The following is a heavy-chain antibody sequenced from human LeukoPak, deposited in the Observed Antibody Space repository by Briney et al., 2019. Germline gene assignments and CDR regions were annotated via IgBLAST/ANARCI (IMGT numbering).Heavy chain of an antibody. D-gene: IGHD3-3*01. CDR3: AKDVTDFWSGHDAFDI. CDR2: ISYDGSNK. J-gene: IGHJ3*02. CDR1: GFTFSSYA. Sequence: GGSLRLSCAASGFTFSSYAMHWVRQAPGKGLEWVAVISYDGSNKYYADSVKGRFTISRDNSKNTLYLQMNSLRAEDTAVYYCAKDVTDFWSGHDAFDIWGQGTMVTVSS. V-gene: IGHV3-30-3*01.